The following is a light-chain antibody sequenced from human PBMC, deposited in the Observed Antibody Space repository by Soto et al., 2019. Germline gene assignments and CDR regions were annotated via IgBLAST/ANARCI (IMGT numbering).Light chain of an antibody. J-gene: IGLJ1*01. CDR3: SSYTSSSTLV. Sequence: QSVLTQPASVSGSPGQSITISCTGTSSDIGAYNSVSWYQHHPGKAPKLIVFQVSFRPSAVSDRFSGSKSDNTASLTISGLQTEDEADYYCSSYTSSSTLVFGTGTKVTVL. V-gene: IGLV2-14*01. CDR2: QVS. CDR1: SSDIGAYNS.